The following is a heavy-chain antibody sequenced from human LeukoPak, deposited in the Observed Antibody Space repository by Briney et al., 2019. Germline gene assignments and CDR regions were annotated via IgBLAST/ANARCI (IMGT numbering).Heavy chain of an antibody. CDR2: VHHTGSA. J-gene: IGHJ6*02. CDR1: GISINTYY. CDR3: ARDSWDYIAMDV. D-gene: IGHD4/OR15-4a*01. Sequence: PSETLSLTCTVSGISINTYYWSWIRQSPGKGLEWIGYVHHTGSADYNPSLRSRATISPDTSKNQFSLKLTSATAADTAIYYCARDSWDYIAMDVWGPGTTAIVSS. V-gene: IGHV4-59*01.